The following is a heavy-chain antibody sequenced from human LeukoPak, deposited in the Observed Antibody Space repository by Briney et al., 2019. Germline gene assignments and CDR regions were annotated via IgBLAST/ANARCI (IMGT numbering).Heavy chain of an antibody. CDR3: ARVFYFSIAAAGTVGFDY. CDR2: INPNSGGT. D-gene: IGHD6-13*01. CDR1: GYTFTGYH. V-gene: IGHV1-2*02. J-gene: IGHJ4*02. Sequence: ASVKVSCKASGYTFTGYHMHWVRQAPGQGLEWMGWINPNSGGTNYAQKFQGRVTMTRDTSISTAYMELSRLRSDDTAVYYCARVFYFSIAAAGTVGFDYWGQGTLVTVSS.